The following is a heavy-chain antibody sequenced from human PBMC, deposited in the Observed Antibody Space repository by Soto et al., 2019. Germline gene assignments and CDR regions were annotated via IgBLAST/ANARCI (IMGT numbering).Heavy chain of an antibody. CDR2: ISYDGSNK. D-gene: IGHD4-17*01. Sequence: PGGSLSLSCAASGFTFISYAMHWVRQAPGKGLEWVAVISYDGSNKYYADSVKGRFTISRDNSKNTLYLQMNSLRAEDTAVYYCARDLVGDYTYYYSGMDVWGQGTTVTLAS. V-gene: IGHV3-30-3*01. CDR3: ARDLVGDYTYYYSGMDV. J-gene: IGHJ6*02. CDR1: GFTFISYA.